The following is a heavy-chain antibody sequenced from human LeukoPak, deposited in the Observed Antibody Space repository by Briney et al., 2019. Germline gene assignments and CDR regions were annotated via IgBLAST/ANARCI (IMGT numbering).Heavy chain of an antibody. V-gene: IGHV3-15*01. CDR2: IKSKTAGGAT. D-gene: IGHD4-23*01. CDR1: GFTFTYAW. J-gene: IGHJ4*02. CDR3: TTELYGGPDH. Sequence: NPGGSLRLSCAASGFTFTYAWMSWVRQAPGKGLEWIGHIKSKTAGGATDYAAPVKGRFTVSRDDSKNTLYLQMTSLKIEDTGVYYCTTELYGGPDHWGQGTLVTVSS.